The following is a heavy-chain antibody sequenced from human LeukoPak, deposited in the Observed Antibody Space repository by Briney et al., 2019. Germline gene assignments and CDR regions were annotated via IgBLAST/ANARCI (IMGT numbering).Heavy chain of an antibody. Sequence: GGSLRLSCAASGFTFSSYSMNWVRQAPGKGLEWVSYISSSSSTIYYADSVKGRFTISRDNAKNSLYLQMNSLRAEDTAVYYCARGRRYDFWSGQIGGVWGKGTTVTVSS. CDR1: GFTFSSYS. D-gene: IGHD3-3*01. J-gene: IGHJ6*04. CDR2: ISSSSSTI. CDR3: ARGRRYDFWSGQIGGV. V-gene: IGHV3-48*01.